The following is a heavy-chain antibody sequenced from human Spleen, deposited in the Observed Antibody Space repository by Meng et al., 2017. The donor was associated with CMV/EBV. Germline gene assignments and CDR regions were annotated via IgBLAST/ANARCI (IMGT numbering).Heavy chain of an antibody. Sequence: ASVKVSCKASGYTFTGYYMHWVRQAPGQGLEWMGWINPNSGGTNYAQKFQGRVTMTRDTSISTAYMELSRLRSEDTAVYYCARAYDFWSGYYAYYYYGMDVWGQGTTVTVSS. V-gene: IGHV1-2*02. D-gene: IGHD3-3*01. CDR1: GYTFTGYY. CDR2: INPNSGGT. J-gene: IGHJ6*02. CDR3: ARAYDFWSGYYAYYYYGMDV.